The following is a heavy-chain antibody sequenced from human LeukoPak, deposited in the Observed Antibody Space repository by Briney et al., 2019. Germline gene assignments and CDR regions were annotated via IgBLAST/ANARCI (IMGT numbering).Heavy chain of an antibody. J-gene: IGHJ3*02. CDR3: AKEMGYGSGTTYYSVAFDI. CDR2: ISSSSSYI. CDR1: GFTFSSYS. Sequence: GGSLRLSCAASGFTFSSYSMNWVRQAPGKGLEWVSSISSSSSYIYYADSVKGRFTISRDNSKNTLYLHMSSLSAEDTAVYYCAKEMGYGSGTTYYSVAFDIWGQGTMVTVSS. D-gene: IGHD2-2*01. V-gene: IGHV3-21*04.